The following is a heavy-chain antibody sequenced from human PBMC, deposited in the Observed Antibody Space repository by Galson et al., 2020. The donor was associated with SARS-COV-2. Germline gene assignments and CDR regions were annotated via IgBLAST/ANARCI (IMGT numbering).Heavy chain of an antibody. V-gene: IGHV4-38-2*02. Sequence: SETLSLTCTVSGYSIGSGYYWGWIRQTPGKGLEWIGGVYHTGTSYYNPSLESRVTISLDSPNDQVSLRLTSVTAAGTAVYFCAGHVWMIRGPGRYYMDVWGNGTTGIVSS. CDR2: VYHTGTS. CDR1: GYSIGSGYY. D-gene: IGHD3-10*01. J-gene: IGHJ6*03. CDR3: AGHVWMIRGPGRYYMDV.